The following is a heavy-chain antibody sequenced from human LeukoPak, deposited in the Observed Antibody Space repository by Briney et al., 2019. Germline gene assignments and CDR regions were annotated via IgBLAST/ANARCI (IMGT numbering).Heavy chain of an antibody. Sequence: SETLSLTCAVYGGSFSGYYWSWIRQPPGKGLEWIGEINHSGSTNDNPSLKSRVTISVDTSKNQFSLKLSSVTAADTAVYYCARVASSSWYYFDYWGQGTLVTVSS. CDR1: GGSFSGYY. CDR3: ARVASSSWYYFDY. CDR2: INHSGST. J-gene: IGHJ4*02. V-gene: IGHV4-34*01. D-gene: IGHD6-13*01.